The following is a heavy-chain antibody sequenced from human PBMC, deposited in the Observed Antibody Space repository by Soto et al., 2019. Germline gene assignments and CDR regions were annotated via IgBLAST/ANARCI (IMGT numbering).Heavy chain of an antibody. V-gene: IGHV3-49*03. Sequence: PGGSLRLSCTASGFTFCYYAMSWFRQAPGKGLEWVGFIRSKAYGGTTEYAASVKGRFTISRDDSKSIAYLQMNSLKTEDTAVYYCTRDPDIVVVPAAMSDDAFDIWGQGTMVTVSS. CDR3: TRDPDIVVVPAAMSDDAFDI. CDR2: IRSKAYGGTT. CDR1: GFTFCYYA. D-gene: IGHD2-2*01. J-gene: IGHJ3*02.